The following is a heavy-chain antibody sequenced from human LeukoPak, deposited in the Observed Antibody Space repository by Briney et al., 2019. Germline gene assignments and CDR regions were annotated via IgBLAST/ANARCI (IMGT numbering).Heavy chain of an antibody. J-gene: IGHJ4*02. CDR3: AKTDGRGYSYGYRYYDSSGYSY. Sequence: GGSLRLSCAASGFTFSSYAMGWVRQAPGKGLEWVSAMTGAGDRTDYADSVKGRFTISRDNSKNTLYLQMNSLRAEATAVYYCAKTDGRGYSYGYRYYDSSGYSYWGQGTLVTVSS. D-gene: IGHD3-22*01. CDR1: GFTFSSYA. V-gene: IGHV3-23*01. CDR2: MTGAGDRT.